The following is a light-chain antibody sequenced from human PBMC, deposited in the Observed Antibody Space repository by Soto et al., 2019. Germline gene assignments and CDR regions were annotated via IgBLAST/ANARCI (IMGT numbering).Light chain of an antibody. J-gene: IGKJ5*01. CDR1: QTIYSN. CDR3: QQTYSSLPIT. V-gene: IGKV1-39*01. Sequence: DIQMTQSPSSLSAPVGDRVTITCRASQTIYSNLNWYQQKPGKAPNLLIYSASSLESGVPARFSGSGSGTHFTLTITGLQPEDFATYYCQQTYSSLPITFGQGTRLEIK. CDR2: SAS.